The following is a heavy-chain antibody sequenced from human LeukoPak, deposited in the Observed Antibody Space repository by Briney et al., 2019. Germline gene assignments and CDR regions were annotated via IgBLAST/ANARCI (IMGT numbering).Heavy chain of an antibody. CDR2: IYSGGNT. CDR3: AREYCSSTSCPIMDV. D-gene: IGHD2-2*01. Sequence: GSLRLSCAASGFTVSSNYMSWVRQAPGKGLGWVSVIYSGGNTYYADSVKGRSTISRDNSKNTLYLQMNSLRAEDTAVYYCAREYCSSTSCPIMDVWGKGTTVTVSS. J-gene: IGHJ6*04. CDR1: GFTVSSNY. V-gene: IGHV3-53*01.